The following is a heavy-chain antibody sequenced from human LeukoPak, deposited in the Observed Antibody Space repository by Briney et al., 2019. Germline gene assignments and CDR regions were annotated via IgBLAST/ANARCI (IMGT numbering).Heavy chain of an antibody. CDR1: GYTFTSYA. Sequence: GASVKVSCKASGYTFTSYAINWVRQAPGQGLEWMGWISAYSGNTNYAQKLQGRVTMTTDSSTSTAYMDLRSLRSDDTAAYYCARDRGEYSTTWYYFDSWGQGTLVTVSS. J-gene: IGHJ4*02. V-gene: IGHV1-18*01. CDR3: ARDRGEYSTTWYYFDS. CDR2: ISAYSGNT. D-gene: IGHD6-6*01.